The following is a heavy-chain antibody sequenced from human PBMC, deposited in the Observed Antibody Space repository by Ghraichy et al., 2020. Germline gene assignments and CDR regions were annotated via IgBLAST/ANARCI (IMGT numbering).Heavy chain of an antibody. CDR1: GGSISSYY. CDR3: ARESGHYFDSSGFYY. Sequence: SQTLSLTCTVSGGSISSYYWSWIRQPPGKGLDWIGYIYYSGSTNYNPSIKRRVTISLDTSKNQFSLKLSSVTAADTAVYYCARESGHYFDSSGFYYWGQGTPVTVSS. V-gene: IGHV4-59*01. J-gene: IGHJ4*02. D-gene: IGHD3-22*01. CDR2: IYYSGST.